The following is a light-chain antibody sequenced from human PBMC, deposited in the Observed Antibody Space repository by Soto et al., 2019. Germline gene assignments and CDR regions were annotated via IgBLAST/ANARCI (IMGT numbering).Light chain of an antibody. Sequence: QSALTQPPSASGSPGQSVTISCTGTSSDVGGYNYVSWYQHHPGNAPKLMIYEVNKRTSGVPDRFSGSKSGNTASLTVSGLQAEDEADYYCRPYAGSHTPYVLGTGTKV. CDR1: SSDVGGYNY. V-gene: IGLV2-8*01. CDR2: EVN. J-gene: IGLJ1*01. CDR3: RPYAGSHTPYV.